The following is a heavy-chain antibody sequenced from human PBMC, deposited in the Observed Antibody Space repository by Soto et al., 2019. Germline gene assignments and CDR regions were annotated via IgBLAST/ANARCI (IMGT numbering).Heavy chain of an antibody. J-gene: IGHJ2*01. CDR1: GFTFSSYW. Sequence: EVQLVESGGGLVQPGGSLRLSCAASGFTFSSYWMHWVRQAPGKGLVWVSRINSDGSSTSYADSVKGRFTISRDNAKNTRYLQMTSLRAEDTAVYSGARGGRLDWYFDLWGRGTRVTVSS. V-gene: IGHV3-74*01. CDR2: INSDGSST. CDR3: ARGGRLDWYFDL. D-gene: IGHD1-26*01.